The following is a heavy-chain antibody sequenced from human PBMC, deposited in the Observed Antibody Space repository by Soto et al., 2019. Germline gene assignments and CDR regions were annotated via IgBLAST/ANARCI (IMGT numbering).Heavy chain of an antibody. D-gene: IGHD6-13*01. V-gene: IGHV4-31*03. CDR1: GGSIRSGGYY. J-gene: IGHJ5*02. Sequence: RSLTCTVSGGSIRSGGYYWSWIRQHPGKGLEWIGYIYYSGSTYYNPSLKSRVTISVDTSKNQFSLKLSSVTGADTAVYYCARLAQQLTWFDPWGQGTLVTVSS. CDR2: IYYSGST. CDR3: ARLAQQLTWFDP.